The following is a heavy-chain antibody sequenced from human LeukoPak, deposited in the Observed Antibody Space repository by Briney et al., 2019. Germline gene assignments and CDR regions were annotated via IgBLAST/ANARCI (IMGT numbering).Heavy chain of an antibody. CDR3: ARTPHGYSGSYSGAFDI. CDR2: ISSSGSTI. CDR1: GFSFSSYS. J-gene: IGHJ3*02. V-gene: IGHV3-11*04. D-gene: IGHD1-26*01. Sequence: GGSLRLSCAASGFSFSSYSMSWIRQAPGKGLEWVSYISSSGSTIYYADSVKGRFTISRDNAKNSLYLQMNSLRAEDTAVYYCARTPHGYSGSYSGAFDIWGQGTMVTVSS.